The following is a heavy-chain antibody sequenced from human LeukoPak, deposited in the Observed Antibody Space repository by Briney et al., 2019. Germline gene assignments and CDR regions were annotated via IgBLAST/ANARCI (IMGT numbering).Heavy chain of an antibody. CDR2: IYYSGTT. V-gene: IGHV4-59*01. D-gene: IGHD6-19*01. CDR3: ARGQPQRYSSGWYVNWFDP. Sequence: SETLSLTCTVSSGSISSYYWSWIRQPPGKGLEWIGYIYYSGTTKYNPSLKSRVTISVDTSKNQFSLKVNSVAAADTAVYYCARGQPQRYSSGWYVNWFDPWGQGTLVTVSS. J-gene: IGHJ5*02. CDR1: SGSISSYY.